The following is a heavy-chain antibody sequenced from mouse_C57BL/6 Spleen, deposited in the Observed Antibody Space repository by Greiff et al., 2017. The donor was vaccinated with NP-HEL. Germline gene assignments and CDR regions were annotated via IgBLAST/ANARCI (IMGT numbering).Heavy chain of an antibody. CDR2: INPGSGGT. D-gene: IGHD1-1*01. V-gene: IGHV1-54*01. CDR3: ARGRGSSYDFDY. CDR1: GYAFTNYL. J-gene: IGHJ2*01. Sequence: VQLQQSGAELVRPGTSVKVSCKASGYAFTNYLIEWVKQRPGQGLEWIGVINPGSGGTNYNEKFKGKATLTADKSSSTAYMQLSSLTSEDSAVYFCARGRGSSYDFDYWGQGTTLTVSS.